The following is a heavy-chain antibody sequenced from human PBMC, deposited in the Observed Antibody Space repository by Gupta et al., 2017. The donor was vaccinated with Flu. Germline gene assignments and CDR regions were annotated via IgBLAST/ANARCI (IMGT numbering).Heavy chain of an antibody. CDR3: ARDQYDSTGMGWGYYYDN. Sequence: EVQLVESGGGLVQPGGSLRPSCATSGFPLRNYWMTWVRQAPGKGREWVATLKEDGTEKYYVDSVKGRFTISRDNAKNSLFLQMNGLRAEDTAVYFCARDQYDSTGMGWGYYYDNWGQGTLVIVSS. CDR2: LKEDGTEK. J-gene: IGHJ4*02. CDR1: GFPLRNYW. V-gene: IGHV3-7*04. D-gene: IGHD3-22*01.